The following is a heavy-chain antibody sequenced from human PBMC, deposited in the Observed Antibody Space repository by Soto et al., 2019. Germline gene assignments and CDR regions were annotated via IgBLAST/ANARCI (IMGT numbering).Heavy chain of an antibody. CDR1: GGSISSSSYY. CDR2: IYYSGST. D-gene: IGHD6-6*01. Sequence: QLQLQESGPGLVKPSETLSLTCTVSGGSISSSSYYWGWIRQPPGKGLEWIGSIYYSGSTYYNPSLKSRVTISVDTSKNQFSLKLSSVTAADTAVYYCARDPPRIAARPGEGYYYGMDVWGQGTTVTVSS. CDR3: ARDPPRIAARPGEGYYYGMDV. V-gene: IGHV4-39*02. J-gene: IGHJ6*02.